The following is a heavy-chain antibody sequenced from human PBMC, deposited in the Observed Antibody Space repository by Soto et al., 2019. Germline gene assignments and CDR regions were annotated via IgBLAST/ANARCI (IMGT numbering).Heavy chain of an antibody. Sequence: ASVKVSCKASGYTFTSYGISWVRQAPGQGLEWMGWISAYNGNTNYAQKLQGRVTMTTDTSASTAYMELGSLRSDDTAVYYCARESDSSGPRRDYYYYGMDVWGQGTTVTV. J-gene: IGHJ6*02. V-gene: IGHV1-18*01. CDR3: ARESDSSGPRRDYYYYGMDV. CDR1: GYTFTSYG. CDR2: ISAYNGNT. D-gene: IGHD3-22*01.